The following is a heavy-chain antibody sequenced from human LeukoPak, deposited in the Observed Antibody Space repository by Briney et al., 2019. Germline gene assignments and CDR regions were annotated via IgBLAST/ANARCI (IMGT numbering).Heavy chain of an antibody. J-gene: IGHJ4*02. D-gene: IGHD2-2*01. Sequence: GGSLRLSCAASGFTFSTYAMHWVRQAPGKGLEYVSAISTNGDSTYYADSVKGRFTISRDNSKNTLFLQMGSLRPDDMAVYYCARWGSTSCYDYWGQGTLVTVSS. CDR3: ARWGSTSCYDY. CDR1: GFTFSTYA. CDR2: ISTNGDST. V-gene: IGHV3-64*02.